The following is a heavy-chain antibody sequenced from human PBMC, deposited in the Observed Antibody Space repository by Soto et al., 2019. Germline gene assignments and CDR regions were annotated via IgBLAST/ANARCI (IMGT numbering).Heavy chain of an antibody. V-gene: IGHV3-23*01. D-gene: IGHD3-3*01. CDR1: GFIFSSYA. Sequence: GGSLRLSCAASGFIFSSYAMSWVRQAPGKGLEWVSAISVSGGTTYYADSVKGRFTISRDQSKNTLYLQMNSLRAEDTAIYYCAKQISIFGVVVPNFDYWGLGTLVTVSS. J-gene: IGHJ4*02. CDR2: ISVSGGTT. CDR3: AKQISIFGVVVPNFDY.